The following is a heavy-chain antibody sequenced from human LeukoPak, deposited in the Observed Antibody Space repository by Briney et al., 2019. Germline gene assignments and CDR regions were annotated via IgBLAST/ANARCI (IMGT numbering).Heavy chain of an antibody. CDR3: SRGGYYNILTGFRGRILGFDY. CDR1: GFTFSTYG. V-gene: IGHV3-30*02. D-gene: IGHD3-9*01. J-gene: IGHJ4*02. CDR2: IRYDGSIK. Sequence: GGSLRLSCAASGFTFSTYGMSWVRQAPGKGLEWVSFIRYDGSIKYYADSVKGRFTISRDNSKNTLYVQMNDLRAEDTAVYYCSRGGYYNILTGFRGRILGFDYWGQGTLVTVSS.